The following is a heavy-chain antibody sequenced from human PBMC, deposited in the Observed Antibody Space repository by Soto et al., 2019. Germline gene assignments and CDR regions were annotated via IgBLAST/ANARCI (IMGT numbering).Heavy chain of an antibody. V-gene: IGHV3-30*18. CDR1: GFTFRSYG. CDR2: ISYDGSNK. Sequence: GGSLRLSCAASGFTFRSYGMHWVRQAPGKGLEWVAVISYDGSNKYYADSVKGRFTISRDNSKNTLYLQMNSLRPEDTAVYYCAKDGILDSSGHYYYFDYWGQGTLVTVSS. D-gene: IGHD3-22*01. CDR3: AKDGILDSSGHYYYFDY. J-gene: IGHJ4*02.